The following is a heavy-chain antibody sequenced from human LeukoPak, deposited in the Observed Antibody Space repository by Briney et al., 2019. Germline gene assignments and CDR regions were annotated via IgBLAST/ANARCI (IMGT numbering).Heavy chain of an antibody. CDR2: IYYSGST. CDR3: ARQSSRGYSYGRYAFDI. V-gene: IGHV4-59*08. J-gene: IGHJ3*02. Sequence: SETLSLTCTVSGGSISSYYWSWIRQPPGKGLEWTGYIYYSGSTNYNPSLKSRVTISVDTSKNQFSLKLSSVTAADTAVYYCARQSSRGYSYGRYAFDIWGQGTMVTVSS. D-gene: IGHD5-18*01. CDR1: GGSISSYY.